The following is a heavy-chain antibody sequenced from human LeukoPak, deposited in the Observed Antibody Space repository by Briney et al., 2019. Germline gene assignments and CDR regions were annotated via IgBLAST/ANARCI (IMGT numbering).Heavy chain of an antibody. V-gene: IGHV4-39*01. CDR1: GGSISSSSYY. CDR3: ARGERLRGSYPRVRVLDY. CDR2: IYYSGST. D-gene: IGHD1-26*01. J-gene: IGHJ4*02. Sequence: SETLSLTCTVSGGSISSSSYYWGWIRQPPGKGLEWIGSIYYSGSTYYNPSLKSRVTISVDTSKNQFSPKLSSVTAADTAVYYCARGERLRGSYPRVRVLDYWGQGTLVTVSS.